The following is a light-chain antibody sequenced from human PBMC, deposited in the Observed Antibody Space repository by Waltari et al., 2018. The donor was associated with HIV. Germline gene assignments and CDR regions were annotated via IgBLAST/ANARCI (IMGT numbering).Light chain of an antibody. CDR1: SSNIRAYD. Sequence: QSVLTQPPSVSGAPGQRVTISCTGSSSNIRAYDVHWYQQLPGRAPKLLIYANNNRPSGVPDRFSGSKSGTAASLAIAGLQIEVEGDYFCQSYDNSLRVSYVFSAGTRVTVL. CDR2: ANN. V-gene: IGLV1-40*01. CDR3: QSYDNSLRVSYV. J-gene: IGLJ1*01.